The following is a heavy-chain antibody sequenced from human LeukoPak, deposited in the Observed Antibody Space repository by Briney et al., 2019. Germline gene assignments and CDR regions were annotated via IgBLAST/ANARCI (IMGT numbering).Heavy chain of an antibody. Sequence: PGGSLRLSCAAPGFTFSDYYMSWIRQAPGKGLEWVSYISSSGDTIYYADSVKGRFTISRDNAKNSLDLQMSSLRVEDTAVYYCARENHIVFDYWGQGTLVTVSS. V-gene: IGHV3-11*01. D-gene: IGHD5-12*01. CDR1: GFTFSDYY. J-gene: IGHJ4*02. CDR2: ISSSGDTI. CDR3: ARENHIVFDY.